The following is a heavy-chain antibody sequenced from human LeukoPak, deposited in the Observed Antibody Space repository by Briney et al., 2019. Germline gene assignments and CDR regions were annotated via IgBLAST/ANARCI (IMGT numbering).Heavy chain of an antibody. J-gene: IGHJ4*02. Sequence: ASVKVSCKASGYTFTSYYMHWVRQAPGQGLEWMGIINPSGGTNYAQKFQGRVTMTRDTSISTAYMELSRLRSDDTAVYYCAIAPSGYSNYVGDWWGQGTLVTVSS. V-gene: IGHV1-2*02. CDR3: AIAPSGYSNYVGDW. CDR1: GYTFTSYY. CDR2: INPSGGT. D-gene: IGHD4-11*01.